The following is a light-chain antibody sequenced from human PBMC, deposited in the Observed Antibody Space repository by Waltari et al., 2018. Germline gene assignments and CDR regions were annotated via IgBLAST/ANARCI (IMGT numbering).Light chain of an antibody. CDR2: YDS. CDR3: QLWESGSDRVV. V-gene: IGLV3-21*01. CDR1: RIGSRS. J-gene: IGLJ2*01. Sequence: SYVLTQPPSVSVAPGKAARITCGGNRIGSRSAHWYQQKPGQAPVLVIYYDSDRPSGIPERISGSKSGNTATLTISRVEAGDEAAYYCQLWESGSDRVVFGGGTKLTVL.